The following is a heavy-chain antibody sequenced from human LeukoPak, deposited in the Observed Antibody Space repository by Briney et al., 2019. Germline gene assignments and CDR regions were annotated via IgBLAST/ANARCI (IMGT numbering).Heavy chain of an antibody. J-gene: IGHJ5*02. Sequence: PSETLSLTCTVSGGSISSYYWSWIRQPAGKGLEWIGRIYTSGSTNYNPSLKSRVTMSVDTSKNQFSLKLSSVTAADTAVYYCARVVVPAAIIPAGWFDPWGQGTLVTVSS. V-gene: IGHV4-4*07. CDR3: ARVVVPAAIIPAGWFDP. CDR2: IYTSGST. CDR1: GGSISSYY. D-gene: IGHD2-2*01.